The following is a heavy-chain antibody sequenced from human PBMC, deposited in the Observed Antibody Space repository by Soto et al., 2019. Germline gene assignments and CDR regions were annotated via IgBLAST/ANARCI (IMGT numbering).Heavy chain of an antibody. CDR3: ARAPYDFWSGSLSPYSPYYYYGMDV. CDR1: GGSISSGDYY. J-gene: IGHJ6*02. Sequence: SETLSLTCTVSGGSISSGDYYWSWIRQPPGKGLEWIGYIYYSGSTYYNPSLKSRVTISVDTSKNQFSLKLSSVTAADTAVYYCARAPYDFWSGSLSPYSPYYYYGMDVWGQGTTVTVS. V-gene: IGHV4-30-4*01. CDR2: IYYSGST. D-gene: IGHD3-3*01.